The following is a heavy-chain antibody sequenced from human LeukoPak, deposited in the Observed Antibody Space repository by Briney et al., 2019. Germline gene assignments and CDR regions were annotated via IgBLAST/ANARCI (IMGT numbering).Heavy chain of an antibody. D-gene: IGHD2-15*01. CDR1: GFTFSDYY. CDR3: ARCPWDCSGGSCYRLPDY. V-gene: IGHV3-11*06. J-gene: IGHJ4*02. Sequence: GGSLRLSCAASGFTFSDYYMSWIRQAPGKGLEWVSYISSSSSYTNYADSVKVRFTISRDNAKNSLYLQMNSLRAEDTSVYYCARCPWDCSGGSCYRLPDYWGQGTLVTVSS. CDR2: ISSSSSYT.